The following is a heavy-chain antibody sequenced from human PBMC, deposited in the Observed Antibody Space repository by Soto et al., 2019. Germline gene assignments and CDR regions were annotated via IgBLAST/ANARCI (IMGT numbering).Heavy chain of an antibody. D-gene: IGHD2-2*03. Sequence: EVQLVESGGGLVQPGGSLRLSCAASGFTFSSYSMNWVRQAPGKGLEWVSYISISSSTIYYADSVKGRFTISRDNAKNSLYLKMNCLRAEDTAVYYCARDGYFSSTSCYGTPDYYYYYMDVWGKGTTVTVSS. CDR2: ISISSSTI. J-gene: IGHJ6*03. CDR1: GFTFSSYS. CDR3: ARDGYFSSTSCYGTPDYYYYYMDV. V-gene: IGHV3-48*01.